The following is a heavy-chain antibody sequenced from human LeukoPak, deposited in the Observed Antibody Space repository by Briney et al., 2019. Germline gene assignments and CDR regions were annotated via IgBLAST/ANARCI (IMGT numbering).Heavy chain of an antibody. CDR1: GYAFIDYA. Sequence: ASVKVSCKASGYAFIDYAINWVRQAPGQGLEWMGWINTNTGNPTYAQGFTGRFVFSLDTSVSTTYLQISSLKAEDTAVYYCARVPRYSSSWYSRPYYFDYWGQGTLVTVSS. CDR3: ARVPRYSSSWYSRPYYFDY. D-gene: IGHD6-13*01. J-gene: IGHJ4*02. V-gene: IGHV7-4-1*02. CDR2: INTNTGNP.